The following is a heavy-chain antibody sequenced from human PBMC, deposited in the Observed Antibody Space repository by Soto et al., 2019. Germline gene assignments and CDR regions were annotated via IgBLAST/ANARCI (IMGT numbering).Heavy chain of an antibody. Sequence: SETLSLTCTVSGGSISSSSYYWGWIRQPPGKGLEWIGGIYYSGSTYYNPSLKSRVTISVDTSKNQFSLKLSSVTAADTAVYYCARHGYSSSLGEGDWFDPWGQGTLVTVSS. V-gene: IGHV4-39*01. CDR3: ARHGYSSSLGEGDWFDP. D-gene: IGHD6-13*01. J-gene: IGHJ5*02. CDR2: IYYSGST. CDR1: GGSISSSSYY.